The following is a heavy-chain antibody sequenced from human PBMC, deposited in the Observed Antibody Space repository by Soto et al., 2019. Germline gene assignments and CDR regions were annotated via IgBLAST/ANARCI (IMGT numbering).Heavy chain of an antibody. CDR3: ARPEYSSSSYGMDV. CDR2: ISSSSSTI. V-gene: IGHV3-48*02. CDR1: GSAYRGYR. D-gene: IGHD6-6*01. Sequence: DGPLILSSEIAGSAYRGYRKCWVGQAPGKGLEWVSYISSSSSTIYYADSVKGRFTISRDNAKNSLYLQMNSLRDEDTAVYYCARPEYSSSSYGMDVWGQGT. J-gene: IGHJ6*02.